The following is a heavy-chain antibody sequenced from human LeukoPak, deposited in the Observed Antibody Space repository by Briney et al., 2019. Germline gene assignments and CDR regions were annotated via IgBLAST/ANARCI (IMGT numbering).Heavy chain of an antibody. J-gene: IGHJ4*02. D-gene: IGHD3-9*01. CDR2: IYYSGST. Sequence: SETLSLTCTVSGGSISSYYWSWIRQPPGKGLEWIGYIYYSGSTNYNPSLKSRVTISVDTSKNQFSLKLSSVTAADTAVYYCARVQPSVYYDILTGPTPGGSFDYWGQGTLVTVSS. CDR1: GGSISSYY. V-gene: IGHV4-59*01. CDR3: ARVQPSVYYDILTGPTPGGSFDY.